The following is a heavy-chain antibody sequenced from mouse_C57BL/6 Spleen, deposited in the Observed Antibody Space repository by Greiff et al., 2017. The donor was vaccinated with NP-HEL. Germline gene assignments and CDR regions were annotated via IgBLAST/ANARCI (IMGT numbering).Heavy chain of an antibody. CDR3: ARAHDYGKDYFDY. CDR1: GYTFTSYW. D-gene: IGHD1-2*01. V-gene: IGHV1-69*01. J-gene: IGHJ2*01. CDR2: IDPSDSYT. Sequence: QVQLQQPGAELVMPGASVKLSCKASGYTFTSYWMHWVKQRPGQGLEWIGEIDPSDSYTNYNQKFKGKSTLTVDKSSSTAYMQLSSLTSEDAAVYYCARAHDYGKDYFDYWGQGTTLTVSS.